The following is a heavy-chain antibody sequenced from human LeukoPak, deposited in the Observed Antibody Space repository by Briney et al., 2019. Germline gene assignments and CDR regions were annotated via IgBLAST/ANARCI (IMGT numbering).Heavy chain of an antibody. V-gene: IGHV1-8*01. Sequence: GASVKVSCKASGYTFTSYDINWVRQATGQGLEWMGWVNPNSGNKDYAQKFQGRVTMTRNTSISTAYMELSGLRSEDTAVYYCARVGDYDPPLVMWVAAGDWFDPWGQGTLVTVSS. J-gene: IGHJ5*02. CDR2: VNPNSGNK. D-gene: IGHD3-22*01. CDR1: GYTFTSYD. CDR3: ARVGDYDPPLVMWVAAGDWFDP.